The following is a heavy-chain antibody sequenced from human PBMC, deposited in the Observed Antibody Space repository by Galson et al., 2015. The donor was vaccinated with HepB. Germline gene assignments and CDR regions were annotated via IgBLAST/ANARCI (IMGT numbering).Heavy chain of an antibody. Sequence: CAISGDSVSSNSAAWNWIRQSPSRGLEWLGRTYYRSKWYNDYAVSVKSRITINPDTSKNQFSLQLNSVTPEDTAVYYCARDSDLSSGFVHFSLGFNEWNWFDPWGQGTLVTVSS. V-gene: IGHV6-1*01. J-gene: IGHJ5*02. D-gene: IGHD6-19*01. CDR2: TYYRSKWYN. CDR1: GDSVSSNSAA. CDR3: ARDSDLSSGFVHFSLGFNEWNWFDP.